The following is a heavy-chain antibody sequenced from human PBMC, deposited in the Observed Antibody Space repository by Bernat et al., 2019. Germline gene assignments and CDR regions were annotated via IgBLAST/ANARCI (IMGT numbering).Heavy chain of an antibody. CDR2: ISYDGSNK. J-gene: IGHJ4*02. V-gene: IGHV3-30*18. CDR1: GFIFSNYG. CDR3: AKVLTGLRWSTPFDY. Sequence: QVQLAESGGGVVQPGRSLRLSCEASGFIFSNYGMHWVRQAPGKGLEWVAVISYDGSNKYYADSVKGRFTISRDDSKNTLYLQMNSLRAEDTAVYYCAKVLTGLRWSTPFDYWGQGTLVTVSS. D-gene: IGHD4-23*01.